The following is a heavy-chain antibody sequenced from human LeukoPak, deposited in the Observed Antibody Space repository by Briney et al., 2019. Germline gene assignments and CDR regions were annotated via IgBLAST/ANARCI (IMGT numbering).Heavy chain of an antibody. Sequence: SETPSLTCTVSGGSFSTYFWSWIRQSPGKGLEWIGYIYYSGETNYNPSLESRVTISIDTSKNQFSLRLGSVTAADTAVYYCARESYDILTGYYREYYFDFWGRGTLVTVSS. D-gene: IGHD3-9*01. CDR3: ARESYDILTGYYREYYFDF. V-gene: IGHV4-59*01. J-gene: IGHJ4*02. CDR2: IYYSGET. CDR1: GGSFSTYF.